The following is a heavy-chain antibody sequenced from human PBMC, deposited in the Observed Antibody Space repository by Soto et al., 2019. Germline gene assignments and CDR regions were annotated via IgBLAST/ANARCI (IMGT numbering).Heavy chain of an antibody. J-gene: IGHJ4*02. V-gene: IGHV1-18*01. CDR1: GYTFTGYG. CDR3: ARREFRGVITADY. Sequence: LGRSGAEGKKPGPPVKVSCKDPGYTFTGYGTTGWRQPPGQGLEGRGWISANNGNTNNAQKLQGRVTMTTDTSTSTAYMEVRSLRSDDTAVYYCARREFRGVITADYWGQGTLVTVSS. CDR2: ISANNGNT. D-gene: IGHD3-10*01.